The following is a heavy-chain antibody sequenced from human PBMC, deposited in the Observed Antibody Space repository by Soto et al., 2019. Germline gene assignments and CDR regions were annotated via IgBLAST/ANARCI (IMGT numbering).Heavy chain of an antibody. V-gene: IGHV3-15*07. CDR1: GFTFSNAW. J-gene: IGHJ4*02. CDR2: IKSKTDGGTT. Sequence: GGSLRLSCAASGFTFSNAWMNWVRQAPGKGLEWVGRIKSKTDGGTTDYAAPGKGRFTISRDDLKNTRYLQMNSLKTEDTAVDYCTTAHQLSFQRVAATPNYWGQGTLVTVSS. D-gene: IGHD2-15*01. CDR3: TTAHQLSFQRVAATPNY.